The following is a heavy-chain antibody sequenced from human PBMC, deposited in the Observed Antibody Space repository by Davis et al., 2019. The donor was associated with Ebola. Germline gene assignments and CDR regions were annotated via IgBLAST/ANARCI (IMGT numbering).Heavy chain of an antibody. CDR3: ARGWLRSGLDI. V-gene: IGHV6-1*01. Sequence: HLQTLSLTCAISGDSVSSGGWNWIRQSPSRGLEWLGRTYYSSKWYNGYAESVKSRINISPDTAKNQFSLHLNSVTPEDTAVYYCARGWLRSGLDIWGKGAAVIVSS. CDR1: GDSVSSGG. J-gene: IGHJ6*04. D-gene: IGHD5-12*01. CDR2: TYYSSKWYN.